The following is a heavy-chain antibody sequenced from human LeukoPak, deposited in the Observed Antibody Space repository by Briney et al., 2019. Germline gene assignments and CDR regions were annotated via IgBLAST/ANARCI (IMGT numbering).Heavy chain of an antibody. CDR1: GFTVSSNY. Sequence: PGGSLRLSCAASGFTVSSNYVSWVRRAPGKGLEWVSVIYSGGSTYYADSVKGRFTISRDNSKNTLYLQMNSLRAEDTAVYYCARDRAAGNWGYDYWGQGTLVTVSS. CDR3: ARDRAAGNWGYDY. V-gene: IGHV3-66*01. J-gene: IGHJ4*02. CDR2: IYSGGST. D-gene: IGHD6-13*01.